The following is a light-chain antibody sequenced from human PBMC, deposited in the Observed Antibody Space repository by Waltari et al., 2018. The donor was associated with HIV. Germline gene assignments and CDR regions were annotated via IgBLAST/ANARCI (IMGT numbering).Light chain of an antibody. J-gene: IGLJ2*01. Sequence: QSVLTQPPSASGTPGQRVTISCSGSNSNLGSHNGYWEQQSPRTAPKLINSRNNQRPSGVPDRFSGSKSGTSASLAISGLRSEDEADYYCAAWDDSLSGHVVFGGGTKLTVL. CDR1: NSNLGSHN. V-gene: IGLV1-47*01. CDR3: AAWDDSLSGHVV. CDR2: RNN.